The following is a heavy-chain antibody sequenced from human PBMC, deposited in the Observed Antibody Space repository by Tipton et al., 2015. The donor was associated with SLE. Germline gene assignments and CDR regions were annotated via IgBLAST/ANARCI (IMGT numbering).Heavy chain of an antibody. CDR1: GGSIISGSNY. Sequence: TLSLTCTVSGGSIISGSNYWNWIRQSAGKGLEWIGHIYFIGSTNYNPSLKSRVTISVDTSKNQFSLKLSSVTAADTAVYYCARRMVFGGDYFDYWGQGTLVTVSS. CDR2: IYFIGST. J-gene: IGHJ4*02. D-gene: IGHD3-10*02. V-gene: IGHV4-61*09. CDR3: ARRMVFGGDYFDY.